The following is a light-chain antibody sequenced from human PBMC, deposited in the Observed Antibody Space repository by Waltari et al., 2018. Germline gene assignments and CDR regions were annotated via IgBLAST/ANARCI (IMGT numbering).Light chain of an antibody. Sequence: SYELTQPPSVSVSAGQTASITSSGAQLGHKFVCWFQQRPGQSPVLVIYQDKKRPSGIPERFSGSNSGNTATLTISGTQPLDEADYYCQAWDSSSDSYVFGSGTKVTV. CDR3: QAWDSSSDSYV. CDR1: QLGHKF. CDR2: QDK. V-gene: IGLV3-1*01. J-gene: IGLJ1*01.